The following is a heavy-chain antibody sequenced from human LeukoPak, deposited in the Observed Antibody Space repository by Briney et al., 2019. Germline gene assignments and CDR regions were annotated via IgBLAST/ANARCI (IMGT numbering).Heavy chain of an antibody. V-gene: IGHV1-2*02. J-gene: IGHJ3*02. CDR3: ARKSRNGLDAFDI. CDR1: AYTFTGYY. Sequence: GASVKVSCKASAYTFTGYYLHWVRPAPGQGFQWMGWLDPNNGDTEYAQKFQGRVTMTRDRSISTAYMDLGRLTSDDTAVYYCARKSRNGLDAFDIWGQGTMVTVSS. D-gene: IGHD1-14*01. CDR2: LDPNNGDT.